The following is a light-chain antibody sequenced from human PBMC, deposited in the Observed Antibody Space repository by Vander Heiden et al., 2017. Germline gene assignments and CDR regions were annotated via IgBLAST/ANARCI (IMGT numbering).Light chain of an antibody. V-gene: IGLV3-25*03. J-gene: IGLJ2*01. Sequence: SELTQPPSVSVSPGQTVNITCSGDTLPKQYAFWYQQKAGQAPVVIIFKDFERPSGILERFSASTSGTTVTLTINGVKPEDEADYYCQSSDNTDTYLIFGGGTKLTVL. CDR3: QSSDNTDTYLI. CDR2: KDF. CDR1: TLPKQY.